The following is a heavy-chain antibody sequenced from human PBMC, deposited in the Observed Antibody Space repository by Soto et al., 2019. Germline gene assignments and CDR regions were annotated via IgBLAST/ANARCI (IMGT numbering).Heavy chain of an antibody. CDR3: ARVSGSYYSGMDV. D-gene: IGHD1-26*01. CDR1: GGSISSSNW. CDR2: IYHSGST. J-gene: IGHJ6*02. V-gene: IGHV4-4*02. Sequence: QVQLQESGPGLVKPSGTLSLTCAVSGGSISSSNWWSWVRQPPGKGLEWIGEIYHSGSTNYNPSLKSRVTISVDKSTNQFSLKLSSVIAADTAVYYCARVSGSYYSGMDVWGQGTTVTVSS.